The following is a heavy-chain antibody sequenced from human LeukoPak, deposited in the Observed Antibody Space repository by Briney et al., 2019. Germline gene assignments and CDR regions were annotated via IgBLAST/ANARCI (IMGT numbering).Heavy chain of an antibody. J-gene: IGHJ4*01. CDR2: ISSSSSYI. Sequence: GGSLRLSCAASGFTFSSYSMNWVRQAPGKGLEWVSSISSSSSYIYYADSVKGRFTISRDNAKNSLYLQMNSLRAEDTAVYYCGRVEALEYFVPDYWGQEPWSPSPQ. V-gene: IGHV3-21*01. CDR3: GRVEALEYFVPDY. D-gene: IGHD3-9*01. CDR1: GFTFSSYS.